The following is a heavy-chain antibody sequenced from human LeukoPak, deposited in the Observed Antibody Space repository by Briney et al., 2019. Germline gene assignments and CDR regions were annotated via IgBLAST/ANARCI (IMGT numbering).Heavy chain of an antibody. V-gene: IGHV3-9*01. J-gene: IGHJ4*02. CDR1: GFTFDDYA. CDR2: ISWNSGSI. Sequence: GGSLRLSCAASGFTFDDYAMHWVRQAPGKGLECVSGISWNSGSIGYADAVKGRFTISRDNAKNSLYLQMNSLRAEDTALYYCAKDIVWFGELTSGSFDYWGQGTLVTVSS. D-gene: IGHD3-10*01. CDR3: AKDIVWFGELTSGSFDY.